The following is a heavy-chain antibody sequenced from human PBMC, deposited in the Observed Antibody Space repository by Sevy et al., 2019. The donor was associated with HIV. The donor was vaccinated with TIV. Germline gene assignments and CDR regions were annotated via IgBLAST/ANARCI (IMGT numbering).Heavy chain of an antibody. CDR3: ARAKYSTNKYYYYGMDV. J-gene: IGHJ6*02. V-gene: IGHV6-1*01. CDR1: GDSVSSNSAA. CDR2: TYYRSKWYN. Sequence: KQSQTLSLTCAISGDSVSSNSAAWNWIRQSPSRGLEWLGRTYYRSKWYNDYAVSVKSRITINPDTSKNQFSLQLNSVTPEDTAVYYCARAKYSTNKYYYYGMDVWGQGTTVTVSS. D-gene: IGHD1-26*01.